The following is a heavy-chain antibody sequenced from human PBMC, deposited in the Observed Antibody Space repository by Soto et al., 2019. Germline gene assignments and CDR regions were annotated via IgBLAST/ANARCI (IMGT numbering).Heavy chain of an antibody. CDR3: ASYFTIFGVAPRDYYYGMDA. CDR1: GGSISSGDYY. CDR2: IYYSGST. Sequence: PSETLSLTCTVSGGSISSGDYYWSWIRQPPGKGLEWIGYIYYSGSTYYNPSLKSRVTISVDTSKNQFSLKLSSVTAADTAVYYCASYFTIFGVAPRDYYYGMDAWGQGTTVTVSS. D-gene: IGHD3-3*01. V-gene: IGHV4-30-4*01. J-gene: IGHJ6*02.